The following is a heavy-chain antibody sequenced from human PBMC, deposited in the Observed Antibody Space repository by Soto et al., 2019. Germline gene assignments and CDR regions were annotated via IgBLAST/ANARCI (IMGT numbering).Heavy chain of an antibody. Sequence: KQSQTLSLTCAISGDSVSSNSAAWNWIRQSPSRGLEWLGRTYYRSKWYNDYAVSVKSRITINPDTSKNHFSLQLNSVTPEDTAVYYCARDKRGYSGYDSYYYYYGMDVWGQGTTVTVSS. CDR3: ARDKRGYSGYDSYYYYYGMDV. CDR1: GDSVSSNSAA. D-gene: IGHD5-12*01. V-gene: IGHV6-1*01. CDR2: TYYRSKWYN. J-gene: IGHJ6*02.